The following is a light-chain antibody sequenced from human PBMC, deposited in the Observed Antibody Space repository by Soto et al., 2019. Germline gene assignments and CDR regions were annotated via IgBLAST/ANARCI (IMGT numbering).Light chain of an antibody. CDR1: QSISSW. CDR3: QQYNSYSRT. J-gene: IGKJ2*02. CDR2: KAS. Sequence: DIQMTQSPSTLSASVGDRVTITCRASQSISSWLAWYQQKPGKAPKLLIDKASSLESGVPSRFSGSGSGTEFTITSSRLQPDDVATYYCQQYNSYSRTFGQGTKMEIK. V-gene: IGKV1-5*03.